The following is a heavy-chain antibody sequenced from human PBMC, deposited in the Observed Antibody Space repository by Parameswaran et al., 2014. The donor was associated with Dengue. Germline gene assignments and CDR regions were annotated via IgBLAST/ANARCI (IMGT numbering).Heavy chain of an antibody. D-gene: IGHD1-7*01. J-gene: IGHJ1*01. CDR3: ARGLELRVAEYFQH. CDR2: VYHSGST. Sequence: WIRQPPGKGLEWIGSVYHSGSTYYNPSLKSRVTISVDTSKNLFSLKLSSVAAADTAVYFCARGLELRVAEYFQHWGQGILVTVSS. V-gene: IGHV4-38-2*02.